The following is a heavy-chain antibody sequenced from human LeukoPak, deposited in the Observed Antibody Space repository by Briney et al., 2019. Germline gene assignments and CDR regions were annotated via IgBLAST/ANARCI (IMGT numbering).Heavy chain of an antibody. CDR2: IGGSGGST. J-gene: IGHJ5*02. CDR1: GFTFSSYA. CDR3: AKDRRYPSS. Sequence: GGPLRLSCAASGFTFSSYAMSWVRQAPGKGLEWVSSIGGSGGSTYYADSVKGRFTISRDNSKNTLYLQMNSLRAEDTAVYYCAKDRRYPSSWGQGTLVTVSS. V-gene: IGHV3-23*01. D-gene: IGHD3-9*01.